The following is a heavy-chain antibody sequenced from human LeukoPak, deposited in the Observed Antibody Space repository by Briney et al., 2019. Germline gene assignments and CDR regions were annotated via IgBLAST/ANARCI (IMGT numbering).Heavy chain of an antibody. J-gene: IGHJ4*02. CDR3: ARGLLRDGYTYTYSFDY. CDR1: GFTVSTNY. Sequence: PGGSLRLSCAASGFTVSTNYMNWVRQAPGKGLEWGSVVYMGGTTYYADSVKGRFTISRDSTKNTIYLQMNNLRAEDTAVYYCARGLLRDGYTYTYSFDYWGQGALVTVSS. CDR2: VYMGGTT. D-gene: IGHD5-18*01. V-gene: IGHV3-66*01.